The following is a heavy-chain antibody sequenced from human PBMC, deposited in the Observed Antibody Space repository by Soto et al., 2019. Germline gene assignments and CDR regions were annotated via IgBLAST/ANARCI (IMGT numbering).Heavy chain of an antibody. V-gene: IGHV1-18*01. D-gene: IGHD4-17*01. CDR3: ARDRSAVTIDWFDP. CDR2: ISANNGNT. CDR1: GYRFTSYG. Sequence: QVQLVQSGAEVKKPGASVKVSCKASGYRFTSYGISWVRQAPGQGLEWMGWISANNGNTNYAQKLQGRVTMTTDTTTSTAYMELRSLRSDDTAVYYCARDRSAVTIDWFDPWGQGTLVTVSS. J-gene: IGHJ5*02.